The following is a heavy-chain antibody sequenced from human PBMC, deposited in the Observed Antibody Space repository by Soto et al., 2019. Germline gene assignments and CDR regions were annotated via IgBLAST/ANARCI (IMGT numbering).Heavy chain of an antibody. Sequence: ASVKVSCKASGYTFTSYGISWVRHAPGQGLEWMGWISAYNGNTNYAQKLQGRVTMTTDTSTSTAYMELRSLRSDDTAVYYCARGPSPWDSTKGLAYWGQGTLVTVSS. V-gene: IGHV1-18*01. D-gene: IGHD1-26*01. J-gene: IGHJ4*02. CDR3: ARGPSPWDSTKGLAY. CDR1: GYTFTSYG. CDR2: ISAYNGNT.